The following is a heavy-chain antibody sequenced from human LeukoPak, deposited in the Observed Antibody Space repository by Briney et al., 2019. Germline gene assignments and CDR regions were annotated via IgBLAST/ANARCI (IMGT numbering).Heavy chain of an antibody. J-gene: IGHJ4*02. CDR2: INHSGST. V-gene: IGHV4-34*01. CDR3: ASVVVVAAGFDY. Sequence: ASETLSLTCADYGGSFSGYYWNWIRQPPGKGLEWIGEINHSGSTNYNPSLKSRVTISVDTSKNQFSLKLSSVTAADTAVHYCASVVVVAAGFDYWGQGTLVTVSS. CDR1: GGSFSGYY. D-gene: IGHD2-15*01.